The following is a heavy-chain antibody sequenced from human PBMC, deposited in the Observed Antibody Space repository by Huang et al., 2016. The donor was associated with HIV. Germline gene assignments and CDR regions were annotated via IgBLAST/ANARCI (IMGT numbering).Heavy chain of an antibody. V-gene: IGHV3-7*01. Sequence: DEHLVESGGGLVQPGGSVTITCEVSGFNFKNYWMNWVRQAPGNGLEWVANRRGDGSEKNDVDSVKGRFTIIRDNAKNLLYLQMKSLRAEDTSVYYCATNLQIVVVPPDMGYDAFDMWGQGTMVTVSS. CDR2: RRGDGSEK. CDR1: GFNFKNYW. J-gene: IGHJ3*02. CDR3: ATNLQIVVVPPDMGYDAFDM. D-gene: IGHD2-2*01.